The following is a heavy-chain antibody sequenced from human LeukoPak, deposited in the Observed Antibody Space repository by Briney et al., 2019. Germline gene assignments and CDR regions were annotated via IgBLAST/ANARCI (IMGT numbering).Heavy chain of an antibody. Sequence: GGSLRLSCAASGFTFSSYAMSWVRQAPGKGLEYVSAISSNGGSTYYANSVKGRFTTSRDNSKNTLYLQMGSLRAEDMAVYYCARARELVQDQRYYYYMDVWGKGTTVTVSS. D-gene: IGHD6-13*01. CDR1: GFTFSSYA. CDR3: ARARELVQDQRYYYYMDV. CDR2: ISSNGGST. J-gene: IGHJ6*03. V-gene: IGHV3-64*01.